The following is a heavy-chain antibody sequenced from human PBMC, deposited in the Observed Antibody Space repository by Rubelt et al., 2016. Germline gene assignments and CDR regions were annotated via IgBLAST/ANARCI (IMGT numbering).Heavy chain of an antibody. Sequence: EEPLVQSRAEVKKPAESLKISCTASGYSFTTYWIGWVRQMPGQGLEWLGLIYPSHFDTGYIPSFQGQVTISVDKSIRTAYLQWRSLKASDTAMYYCAREGGPWGQGTRVTVSS. J-gene: IGHJ5*02. V-gene: IGHV5-51*01. CDR2: IYPSHFDT. D-gene: IGHD2-15*01. CDR3: AREGGP. CDR1: GYSFTTYW.